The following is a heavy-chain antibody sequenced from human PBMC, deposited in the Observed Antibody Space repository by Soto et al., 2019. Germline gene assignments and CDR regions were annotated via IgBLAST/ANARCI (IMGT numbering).Heavy chain of an antibody. V-gene: IGHV1-69*01. Sequence: GGSYGIRASCWVRQATGQGLEWMGGIIPIFGTANYAQKFQGRVTITADESTSTAYMELSSLRSEDTAVYYCASVDTAMVRNYYYGMDVWCQGITVS. J-gene: IGHJ6*02. CDR2: IIPIFGTA. CDR1: GGSYGIRA. D-gene: IGHD5-18*01. CDR3: ASVDTAMVRNYYYGMDV.